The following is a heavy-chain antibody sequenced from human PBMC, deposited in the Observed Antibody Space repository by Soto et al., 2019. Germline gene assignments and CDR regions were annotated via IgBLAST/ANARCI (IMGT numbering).Heavy chain of an antibody. J-gene: IGHJ4*02. CDR3: ARGISMIVEAQRDAPDKYYFDS. CDR2: INHSGST. D-gene: IGHD3-22*01. V-gene: IGHV4-34*01. CDR1: GGSFSGHF. Sequence: SETLSLTCAVYGGSFSGHFWTWIRQSPEKGLEWIGEINHSGSTNYKESLKSRLSMSVDTSKNQISLKVNSLTTADTAVYYCARGISMIVEAQRDAPDKYYFDSWGQGTVVTVSS.